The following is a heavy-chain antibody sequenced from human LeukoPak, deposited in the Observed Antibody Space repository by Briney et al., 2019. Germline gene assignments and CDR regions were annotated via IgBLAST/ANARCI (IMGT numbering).Heavy chain of an antibody. CDR1: GYTFTSYG. CDR2: ISAYNGNT. Sequence: ASVKVSCKASGYTFTSYGISWVRQAPGQGLEWMGWISAYNGNTNYAQKLQGRVTTTTDTSTSTAYMELRSLRSDDTAVYYCARDGSEYYDFWSGRPGPNWYFDLWGRGTLVTVSS. CDR3: ARDGSEYYDFWSGRPGPNWYFDL. D-gene: IGHD3-3*01. J-gene: IGHJ2*01. V-gene: IGHV1-18*01.